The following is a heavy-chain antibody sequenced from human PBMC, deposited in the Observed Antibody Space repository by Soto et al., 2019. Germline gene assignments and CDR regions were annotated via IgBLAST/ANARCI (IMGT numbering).Heavy chain of an antibody. CDR2: IDPSDSYT. V-gene: IGHV5-10-1*01. Sequence: PGESLKISCKGSGYSFTSYWISWVRQMPGKGLEWMGRIDPSDSYTNYSPSFQGHVTISADKSISTAYLQWSSLKASDTAMYYCARHQVSSEDIVVVVAENYYYYYGMDVWGQGTRVTVSS. CDR3: ARHQVSSEDIVVVVAENYYYYYGMDV. D-gene: IGHD2-15*01. CDR1: GYSFTSYW. J-gene: IGHJ6*02.